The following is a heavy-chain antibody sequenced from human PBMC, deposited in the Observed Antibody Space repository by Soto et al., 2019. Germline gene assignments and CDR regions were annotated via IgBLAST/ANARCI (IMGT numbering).Heavy chain of an antibody. CDR3: VRNLASGGTYYFDY. J-gene: IGHJ4*02. CDR2: VRNKANSYTT. D-gene: IGHD2-15*01. V-gene: IGHV3-72*01. Sequence: EVQLVESGGGLVEPGGALRLSCAASGFTFSDHYMDWVRQAPGKGLEWIGRVRNKANSYTTEYAASVRGRFTVSRDDSKNSLDLQMNSLKTEDTAMYYCVRNLASGGTYYFDYWGQGTLVTVSS. CDR1: GFTFSDHY.